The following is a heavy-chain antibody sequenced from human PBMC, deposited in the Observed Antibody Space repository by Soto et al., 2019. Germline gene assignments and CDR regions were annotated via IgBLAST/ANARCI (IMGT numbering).Heavy chain of an antibody. CDR1: GYTFTSYD. D-gene: IGHD2-2*01. V-gene: IGHV1-8*01. J-gene: IGHJ6*02. CDR2: MNPNSGNT. Sequence: SVKVSCKASGYTFTSYDINWVRQATGQGLEWMGWMNPNSGNTGYAQKFQGRVTMTRNTSISTAYMELSSLRSEDTAVYYCARGVLGYCSSTSCYYYYGMDVWGQGTTVTVSS. CDR3: ARGVLGYCSSTSCYYYYGMDV.